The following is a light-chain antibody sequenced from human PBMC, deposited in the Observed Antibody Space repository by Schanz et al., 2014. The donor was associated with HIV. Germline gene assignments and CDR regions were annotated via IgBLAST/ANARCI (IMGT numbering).Light chain of an antibody. V-gene: IGKV1-5*03. CDR1: QSISNW. Sequence: DIQMTQSPSTLSASVGDRVTITCRASQSISNWLAWYQQKPGRAPKLLIYKASNLATGVPSRFSGSGSGTEFTLTIYSLQPDDFATYYCQQYNDNSGTFGRGTKLEFK. CDR2: KAS. CDR3: QQYNDNSGT. J-gene: IGKJ2*01.